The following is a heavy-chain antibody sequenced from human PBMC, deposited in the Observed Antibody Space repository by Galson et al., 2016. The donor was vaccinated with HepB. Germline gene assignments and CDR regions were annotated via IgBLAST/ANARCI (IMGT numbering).Heavy chain of an antibody. D-gene: IGHD3-16*01. CDR2: IYHSGIT. Sequence: ETLSLTCAVSGGSISGNNWWSWVRQPPGKRLEWIGEIYHSGITYYNPSLKSRATMFVEKSQIHFSLNLISVTAADTAVYFCARETYGYFDPWGQGTLVTVSS. CDR1: GGSISGNNW. J-gene: IGHJ4*02. CDR3: ARETYGYFDP. V-gene: IGHV4-4*01.